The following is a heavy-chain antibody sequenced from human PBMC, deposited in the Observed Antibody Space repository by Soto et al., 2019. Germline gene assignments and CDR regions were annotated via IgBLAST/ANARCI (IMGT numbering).Heavy chain of an antibody. Sequence: PSETLSLTCAVYGGSFSGYYWSWIRQPPGKGLEWIGEINHSGSTNYNPSLESRVTISVDTSKNQFSLKLSSVTAADTAVYYCARGIDFWRGRNWFDPWGQGTLVTVSS. J-gene: IGHJ5*02. CDR1: GGSFSGYY. D-gene: IGHD3-3*01. CDR3: ARGIDFWRGRNWFDP. CDR2: INHSGST. V-gene: IGHV4-34*01.